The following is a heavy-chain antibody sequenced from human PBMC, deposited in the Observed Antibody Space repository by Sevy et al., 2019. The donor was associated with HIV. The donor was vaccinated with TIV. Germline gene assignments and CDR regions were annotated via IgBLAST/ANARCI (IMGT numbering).Heavy chain of an antibody. J-gene: IGHJ4*02. CDR3: ARDRGYSGYDYDY. CDR2: IYYSGNT. D-gene: IGHD5-12*01. CDR1: GGSISSYY. Sequence: SETLSLTCTVSGGSISSYYWSWIRQPPGKGLEWIGNIYYSGNTNYNPSLRSRVTISVDTSKNQFSLKLSSVTAADTAVYYCARDRGYSGYDYDYWGQGTLVTVSS. V-gene: IGHV4-59*01.